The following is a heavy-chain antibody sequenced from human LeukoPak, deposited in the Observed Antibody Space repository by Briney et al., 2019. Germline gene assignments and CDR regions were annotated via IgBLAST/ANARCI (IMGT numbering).Heavy chain of an antibody. Sequence: SETLSLTCTVSVGSINGHYWTWIRQPPGKGLGWIGYASYIRGTNYNPSLKSRVSMSVDASKNEFSLKLSSVTAADTGVYYCATSYGGYVLDYWGQGALVIVSS. D-gene: IGHD1-26*01. CDR1: VGSINGHY. J-gene: IGHJ4*02. CDR3: ATSYGGYVLDY. CDR2: ASYIRGT. V-gene: IGHV4-59*11.